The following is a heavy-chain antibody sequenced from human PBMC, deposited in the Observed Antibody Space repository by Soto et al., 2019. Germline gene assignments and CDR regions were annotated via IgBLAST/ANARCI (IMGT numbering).Heavy chain of an antibody. CDR1: GFSLSTSGVG. J-gene: IGHJ5*02. CDR2: IYWDDDY. V-gene: IGHV2-5*02. CDR3: AHSQLLKSTWFDP. Sequence: QITLKESGPTLVKPTQTLTLTCTFSGFSLSTSGVGVGWIRQPPGKALECLALIYWDDDYRYSPSLKSRLTIPTDTSKNHVLLTMTNMAHVDTGTYYCAHSQLLKSTWFDPWGQGTLVTVSS. D-gene: IGHD2-21*01.